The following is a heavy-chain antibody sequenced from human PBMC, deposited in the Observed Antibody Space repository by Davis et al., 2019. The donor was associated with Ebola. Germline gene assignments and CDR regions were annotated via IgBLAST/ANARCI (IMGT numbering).Heavy chain of an antibody. V-gene: IGHV4-39*01. CDR1: GGSISSSSYY. CDR3: ARHPLMVYYFDY. D-gene: IGHD2-8*01. CDR2: IYYSGST. Sequence: PSETLSLTCTVSGGSISSSSYYWGWIRQPPGKGLEWIGSIYYSGSTYYNPSLKSRVTISVDTSKNQFSLKLSSVTAADTAVYYCARHPLMVYYFDYWGQGTLVTVSS. J-gene: IGHJ4*02.